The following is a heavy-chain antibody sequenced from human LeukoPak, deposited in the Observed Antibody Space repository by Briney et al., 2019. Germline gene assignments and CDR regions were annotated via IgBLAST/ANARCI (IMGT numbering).Heavy chain of an antibody. D-gene: IGHD5-18*01. CDR1: GGSISSSSYY. Sequence: PSETLSLTSTVSGGSISSSSYYWGWIRQPPGKGLEWIGSIYYSGSTYYNPSLKSRVTISVDTSKNQFSLKLSSVTAADTAVYYCARQDGDTAMVATWGQGTLVTVSS. CDR2: IYYSGST. J-gene: IGHJ4*02. V-gene: IGHV4-39*01. CDR3: ARQDGDTAMVAT.